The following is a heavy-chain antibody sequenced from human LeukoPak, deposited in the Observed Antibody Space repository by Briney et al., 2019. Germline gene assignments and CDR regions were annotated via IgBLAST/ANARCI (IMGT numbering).Heavy chain of an antibody. CDR3: ASPVAPNDY. J-gene: IGHJ4*02. D-gene: IGHD6-19*01. CDR2: INPNSGGT. CDR1: GYTFTSYG. Sequence: ASVKVSCKASGYTFTSYGISWVRQAPGQGLEWMGWINPNSGGTNYAQKFQGRVTMTRDTSISTAHMELSRLRSDDTAVYYCASPVAPNDYWGQGTLVTVSS. V-gene: IGHV1-2*02.